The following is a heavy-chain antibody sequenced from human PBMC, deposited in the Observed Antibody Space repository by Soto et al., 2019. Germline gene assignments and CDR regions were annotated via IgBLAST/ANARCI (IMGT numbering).Heavy chain of an antibody. CDR2: IYYSGST. D-gene: IGHD6-13*01. CDR3: ARDLAAAGSSDYYYCGMDV. Sequence: QVQLQESGPGLVKPSQTLSLTCTVSGGSISSGGYYWSWIRQHPGKGLEWIGYIYYSGSTYYNPSLKSRVTLSVDTSKNQFSLKLSSVTAADTAVYYCARDLAAAGSSDYYYCGMDVWGQGTTVTVSS. J-gene: IGHJ6*02. CDR1: GGSISSGGYY. V-gene: IGHV4-31*03.